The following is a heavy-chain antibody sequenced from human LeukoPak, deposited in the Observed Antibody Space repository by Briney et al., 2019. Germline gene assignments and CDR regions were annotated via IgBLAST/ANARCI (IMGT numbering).Heavy chain of an antibody. D-gene: IGHD3-10*01. Sequence: PGGSLRLSYAASGFSFSNYDMSWDRQVPGKGLEWISYISSSSDTIDYADSVKGRFIISRDNAKKSLYVQMNSLRAEDTAVYYCARDLAYKYGSDSWGQGTLVTVSS. V-gene: IGHV3-48*04. CDR2: ISSSSDTI. CDR1: GFSFSNYD. CDR3: ARDLAYKYGSDS. J-gene: IGHJ5*01.